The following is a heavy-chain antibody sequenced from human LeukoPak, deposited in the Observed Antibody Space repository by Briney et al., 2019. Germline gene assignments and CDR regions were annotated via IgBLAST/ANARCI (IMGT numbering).Heavy chain of an antibody. D-gene: IGHD3-16*01. Sequence: SETLSLTCTVSGGSISSYYWSWIRQPPGKGLEWIGRIYYSGSTYYNPSLKSRVTISVDTSKNQFSVRLRSVTAADTAVYSCARHTFSVGRLGAFSNWFDPWGQGTLVTVSS. CDR3: ARHTFSVGRLGAFSNWFDP. J-gene: IGHJ5*02. CDR2: IYYSGST. CDR1: GGSISSYY. V-gene: IGHV4-39*01.